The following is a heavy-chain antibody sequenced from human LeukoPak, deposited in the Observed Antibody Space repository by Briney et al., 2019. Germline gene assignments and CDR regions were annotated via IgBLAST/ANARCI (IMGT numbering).Heavy chain of an antibody. CDR3: ASSIAGMFITMIPGAFDI. Sequence: SETLSLTCTVSGGSISSGGYYWSWNRQHPGKGLEWIGYIYYSGSTYYNPSLKSRVTISVDTSKNQFPLKLSSVTAADTAVYYCASSIAGMFITMIPGAFDIWGQGTMVTVSS. CDR2: IYYSGST. D-gene: IGHD3-22*01. V-gene: IGHV4-31*03. J-gene: IGHJ3*02. CDR1: GGSISSGGYY.